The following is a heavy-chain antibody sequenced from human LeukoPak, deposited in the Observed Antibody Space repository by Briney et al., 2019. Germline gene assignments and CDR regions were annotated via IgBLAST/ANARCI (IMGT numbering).Heavy chain of an antibody. V-gene: IGHV3-30*18. CDR3: AKGHYTDV. CDR2: IPYDGSHK. CDR1: GFTFSSYA. J-gene: IGHJ6*03. Sequence: GGSLRLSCAASGFTFSSYAMSWVRQAPGKGLEWVAVIPYDGSHKYYVDSVKGRFTISRDNSKNTLYLQMNSLRAEDTAVYYCAKGHYTDVWGKGTTVTVSS.